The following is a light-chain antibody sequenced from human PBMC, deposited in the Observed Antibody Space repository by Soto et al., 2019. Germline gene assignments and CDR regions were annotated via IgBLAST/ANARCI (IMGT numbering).Light chain of an antibody. Sequence: QSVLTQPPSASGTPGQRVIISCSGSGSSIGTNTVNWYRQLPGTAPKLLIYGNNQRPSGFPDRFSGSKSGPSASLAISGLQSEDEADYYCAAWDGSLNNVLFGGGTKVTVL. CDR3: AAWDGSLNNVL. CDR2: GNN. V-gene: IGLV1-44*01. J-gene: IGLJ2*01. CDR1: GSSIGTNT.